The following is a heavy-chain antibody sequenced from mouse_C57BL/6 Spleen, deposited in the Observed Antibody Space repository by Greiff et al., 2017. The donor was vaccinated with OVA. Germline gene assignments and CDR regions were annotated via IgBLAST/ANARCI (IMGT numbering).Heavy chain of an antibody. Sequence: QVQLQQPGTELVKPGASVKLSCKASGYTFTSYWMHWVKQRPGQGLEWIGNINPSNGGTNYNEKFKSKATLTVDKSSITAYMQLSSLTSEDSAVDYCARGNVDDGAMDYWGQGTSVTVSS. D-gene: IGHD2-12*01. J-gene: IGHJ4*01. CDR3: ARGNVDDGAMDY. V-gene: IGHV1-53*01. CDR2: INPSNGGT. CDR1: GYTFTSYW.